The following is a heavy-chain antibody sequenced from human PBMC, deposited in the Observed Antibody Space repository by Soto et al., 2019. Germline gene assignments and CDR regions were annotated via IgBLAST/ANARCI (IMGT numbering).Heavy chain of an antibody. CDR2: ISGSGGST. D-gene: IGHD3-3*01. CDR1: GFTFSSYA. Sequence: GSLRLSCAASGFTFSSYAMSWVRQAPGKGLEWVSAISGSGGSTYYADSVKGRFTISRDNSKNTLYLQMNSLRAEDTAVYYCAKGADFWSGYQRLFDYWGQGTLVTVSS. J-gene: IGHJ4*02. V-gene: IGHV3-23*01. CDR3: AKGADFWSGYQRLFDY.